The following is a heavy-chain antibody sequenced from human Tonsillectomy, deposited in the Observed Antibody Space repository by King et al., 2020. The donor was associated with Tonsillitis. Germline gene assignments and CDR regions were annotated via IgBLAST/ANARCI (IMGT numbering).Heavy chain of an antibody. D-gene: IGHD1-14*01. CDR1: GFNVGDYG. V-gene: IGHV3-20*04. CDR2: INWDGSNP. J-gene: IGHJ5*02. Sequence: VQLVESGGGVVRPGGSLRLSCAASGFNVGDYGMNWVRHAPGKGLEWVAGINWDGSNPSYAGSVKGRFTIYKENAKNSLCLQLNSLRVEDTAFYYCARGLLGLFSSRGTLPYFYPWGQGILVAISS. CDR3: ARGLLGLFSSRGTLPYFYP.